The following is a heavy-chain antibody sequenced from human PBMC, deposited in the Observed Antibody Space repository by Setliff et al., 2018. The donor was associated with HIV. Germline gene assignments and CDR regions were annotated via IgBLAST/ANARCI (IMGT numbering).Heavy chain of an antibody. J-gene: IGHJ4*02. Sequence: SETLSLTCAVSGSSIRGAYYWGWIRQPPGKGLERIGSFYHGGSTLYNSSLRSRVTISVDTSKNHFSLILTSVTAADTAVYYCVRRTDYYGSGSESSFDYWGQGTLVTVSS. V-gene: IGHV4-38-2*01. CDR1: GSSIRGAYY. CDR2: FYHGGST. D-gene: IGHD3-10*01. CDR3: VRRTDYYGSGSESSFDY.